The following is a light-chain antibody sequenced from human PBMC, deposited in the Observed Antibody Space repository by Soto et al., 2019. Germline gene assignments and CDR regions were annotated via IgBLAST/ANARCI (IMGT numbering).Light chain of an antibody. CDR3: QGLNTDPRS. V-gene: IGKV1-9*01. CDR2: HXS. J-gene: IGKJ5*01. Sequence: IHVIKTPDVLSASEGGRVTVPXRASHGISSYLACYQQKPGXAPKXXXAHXSTLQIGGPSRLSGSGSATDFALTISSLQPEDFATYYCQGLNTDPRSFGEGTRLEIK. CDR1: HGISSY.